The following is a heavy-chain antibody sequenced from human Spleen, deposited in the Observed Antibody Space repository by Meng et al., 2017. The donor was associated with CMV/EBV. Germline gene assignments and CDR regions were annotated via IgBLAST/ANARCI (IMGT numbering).Heavy chain of an antibody. Sequence: SETLSLTCSVSGGSISSSNYYWGWIRQPPGKGLEWIGSMYYSGNTYYNSSLKSRVTISIDTSKNQLSLRLRSVTAADTAAYFCARHSRRYSSSYLAFIDHWGQGTLVTVSS. CDR1: GGSISSSNYY. CDR2: MYYSGNT. CDR3: ARHSRRYSSSYLAFIDH. J-gene: IGHJ4*02. V-gene: IGHV4-39*01. D-gene: IGHD6-13*01.